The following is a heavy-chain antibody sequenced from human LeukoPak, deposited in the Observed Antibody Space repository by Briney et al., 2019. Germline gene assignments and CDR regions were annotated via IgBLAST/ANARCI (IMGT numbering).Heavy chain of an antibody. CDR3: ARQSAYNWFDP. J-gene: IGHJ5*02. D-gene: IGHD6-25*01. V-gene: IGHV4-39*01. Sequence: SETLSLTCTVSGGSISSSSYYWGWIRQPPGTGLEWIGSIYYSGSTYYNPSLKSRVTISVDTSKNQFSLKLSSVTAADTAVYYCARQSAYNWFDPWGQGTLVTVSS. CDR2: IYYSGST. CDR1: GGSISSSSYY.